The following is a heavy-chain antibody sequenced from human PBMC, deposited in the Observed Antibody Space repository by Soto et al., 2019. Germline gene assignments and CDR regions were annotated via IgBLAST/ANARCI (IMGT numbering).Heavy chain of an antibody. CDR3: ARAVQLRVQWLVLVFDY. CDR1: GDSVSSNSAA. D-gene: IGHD6-19*01. CDR2: TYYRSKWYN. V-gene: IGHV6-1*01. J-gene: IGHJ4*02. Sequence: SETLSLTCAISGDSVSSNSAAWNWIRQSPSRGLEWLGRTYYRSKWYNDYAVSVKSRITINPDTSKNQFSLQLNSVTPGDTAVYYGARAVQLRVQWLVLVFDYWGQGTLVTVSS.